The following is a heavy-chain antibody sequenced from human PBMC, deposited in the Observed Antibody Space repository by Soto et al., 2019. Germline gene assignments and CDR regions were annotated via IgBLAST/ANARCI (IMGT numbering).Heavy chain of an antibody. Sequence: QVQVVESGGGVVQPGRSLRLSCTASGFTFSGHAMHWVRQPPGKGLEWVAQIWYDGSNKYYADSVKGRFTISRDNSKNTLYVQMDSLRVEDTAVYYCARNGQSRAPYALAVLGQVTSVTVSS. CDR2: IWYDGSNK. V-gene: IGHV3-33*01. CDR3: ARNGQSRAPYALAV. D-gene: IGHD2-8*01. CDR1: GFTFSGHA. J-gene: IGHJ6*02.